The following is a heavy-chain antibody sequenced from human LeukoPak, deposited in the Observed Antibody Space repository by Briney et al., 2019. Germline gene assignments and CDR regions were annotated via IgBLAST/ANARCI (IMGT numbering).Heavy chain of an antibody. CDR2: ISSSSTYI. CDR1: GFTFSSYR. CDR3: ARGRSPGAFDI. Sequence: GGSLRLSCAASGFTFSSYRMNSVREAPGKGLEWVSCISSSSTYIYYADSVKCRFSISRDNAKHSLYLQMNSLRAEDTAVYYCARGRSPGAFDIWGQGTMVTVSS. V-gene: IGHV3-21*01. J-gene: IGHJ3*02.